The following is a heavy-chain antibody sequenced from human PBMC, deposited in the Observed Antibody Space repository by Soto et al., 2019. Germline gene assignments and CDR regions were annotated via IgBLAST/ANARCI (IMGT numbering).Heavy chain of an antibody. Sequence: QVQLQESGPGLVKPSQTLSLTCTVSGGSISSGGYYWSWIRQHPGKGLEWIGYIYYSGSTYYNPSLKSRVTISVDTSKNQFSLKLSSVTASDTAVYYCASELVFSGGRPNWYFDLWGRGTLVTVSS. CDR1: GGSISSGGYY. CDR2: IYYSGST. V-gene: IGHV4-31*03. J-gene: IGHJ2*01. D-gene: IGHD1-1*01. CDR3: ASELVFSGGRPNWYFDL.